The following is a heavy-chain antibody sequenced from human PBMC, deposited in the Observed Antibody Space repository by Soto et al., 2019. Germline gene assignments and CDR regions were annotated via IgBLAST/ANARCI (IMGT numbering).Heavy chain of an antibody. V-gene: IGHV1-69*12. CDR1: GGTFSSYA. CDR3: ARAMSTVPDYYYYGMDV. J-gene: IGHJ6*02. Sequence: QVQLVQSGAEVKKPGSSVKVSCKASGGTFSSYAISWVRQAPGQGLEWMGGIIPIFGTANYAQKFQGRVTIAADESTSTAYMVLSSLRSEDTSVYYCARAMSTVPDYYYYGMDVWGQGTTVTVSS. D-gene: IGHD4-4*01. CDR2: IIPIFGTA.